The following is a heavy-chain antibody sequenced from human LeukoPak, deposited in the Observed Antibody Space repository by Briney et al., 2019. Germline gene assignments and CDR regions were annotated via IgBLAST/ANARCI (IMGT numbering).Heavy chain of an antibody. CDR3: ARDGSSSWYDRSNWFDP. J-gene: IGHJ5*02. V-gene: IGHV4-59*01. CDR1: GGSISSYY. CDR2: IYYSGST. D-gene: IGHD6-13*01. Sequence: SETLSLTCTVSGGSISSYYWSWIRQPPGKGLEWIGYIYYSGSTNYNPSLKSRVTISVDTSKNQFSLKLSSVTAADTAVYYCARDGSSSWYDRSNWFDPWGQGTLVTVSS.